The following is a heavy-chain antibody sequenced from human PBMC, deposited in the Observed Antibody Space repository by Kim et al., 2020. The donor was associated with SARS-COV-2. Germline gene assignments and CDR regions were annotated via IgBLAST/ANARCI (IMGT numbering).Heavy chain of an antibody. V-gene: IGHV3-23*01. CDR2: ISGSGGST. CDR1: GFTFSSYA. CDR3: AKGESNPYDFWSGYYIYYYYKGMDV. D-gene: IGHD3-3*01. J-gene: IGHJ6*02. Sequence: GGSLRLSCAASGFTFSSYAMSWVRQAPGKGLEWVSAISGSGGSTYYADSVKGRFTISRDNSKNTLSLQMNSLRAEDTAVYYCAKGESNPYDFWSGYYIYYYYKGMDVWGQGTTVTVSS.